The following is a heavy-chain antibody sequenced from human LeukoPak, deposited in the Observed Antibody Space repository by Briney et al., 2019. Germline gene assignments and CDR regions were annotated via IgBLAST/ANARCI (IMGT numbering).Heavy chain of an antibody. CDR3: ARSGYDFWSGYPSTTFYMDV. CDR2: IYTSRST. CDR1: GGSISSYY. V-gene: IGHV4-4*07. D-gene: IGHD3-3*01. Sequence: EASETLSLTCTVPGGSISSYYWSWIRQPAGKGLEWIGRIYTSRSTNYNPSLKSRVTMSVDTSKNQFSLKLSSVTAADTAVYYCARSGYDFWSGYPSTTFYMDVWGKGTTVTVSS. J-gene: IGHJ6*03.